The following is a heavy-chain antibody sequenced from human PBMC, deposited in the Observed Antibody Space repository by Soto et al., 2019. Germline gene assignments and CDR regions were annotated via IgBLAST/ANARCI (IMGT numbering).Heavy chain of an antibody. V-gene: IGHV3-11*01. CDR3: ARAVEFSDYYYGSGKEVDP. J-gene: IGHJ5*02. CDR1: GFTFSDYY. D-gene: IGHD3-10*01. CDR2: ISSSGSTI. Sequence: GGSLRLSCAASGFTFSDYYMSWIRQAPGKGLEWVSYISSSGSTIYYADSVKGRFTISRDNAKNSLYLQMNSLRAEDTAVYYCARAVEFSDYYYGSGKEVDPWGQGTLVTVSS.